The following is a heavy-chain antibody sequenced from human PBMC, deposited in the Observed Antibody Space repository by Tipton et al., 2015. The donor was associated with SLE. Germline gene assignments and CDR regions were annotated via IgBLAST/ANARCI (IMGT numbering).Heavy chain of an antibody. J-gene: IGHJ4*01. V-gene: IGHV3-23*01. D-gene: IGHD3-22*01. CDR3: ARDGGGPTLIPV. CDR1: GFTFSSYA. CDR2: ISGSGGST. Sequence: SLRLSCAASGFTFSSYAMSWVRQAPGKGLEWVSAISGSGGSTYYADSVKGRFTISRDNSKNTLYLQMNSLRAEDTAVYYCARDGGGPTLIPVWGHGTLVTVSS.